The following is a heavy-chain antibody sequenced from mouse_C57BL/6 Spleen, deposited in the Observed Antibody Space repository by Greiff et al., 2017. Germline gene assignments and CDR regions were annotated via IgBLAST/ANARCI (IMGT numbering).Heavy chain of an antibody. Sequence: QVQLKQSGPGLVQPSQSLSITCTVSGFSLTSYGVHWVRQSPGKGLEWLGVIWSGGSTDYNAAFISRLSISKDNSKSQVFFKMNSLQADDTAIYYCARNYDYGSSYYFDYWGQGTTLTVSS. CDR2: IWSGGST. D-gene: IGHD1-1*01. V-gene: IGHV2-2*01. J-gene: IGHJ2*01. CDR1: GFSLTSYG. CDR3: ARNYDYGSSYYFDY.